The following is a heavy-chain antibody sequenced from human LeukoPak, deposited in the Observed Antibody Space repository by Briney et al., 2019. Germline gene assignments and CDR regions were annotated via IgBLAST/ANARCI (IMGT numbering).Heavy chain of an antibody. CDR2: IYHSVST. V-gene: IGHV4-4*02. Sequence: PSETLSLTCAVSGGSISSTNWWSWVRQPPGNGLEWIGEIYHSVSTNYNPSLKSRVTISVDKSKNEFFLKLTSVTAADTAGYFLARGGSGGYVVDPWGQGTLVIVSS. J-gene: IGHJ5*02. D-gene: IGHD3-10*01. CDR3: ARGGSGGYVVDP. CDR1: GGSISSTNW.